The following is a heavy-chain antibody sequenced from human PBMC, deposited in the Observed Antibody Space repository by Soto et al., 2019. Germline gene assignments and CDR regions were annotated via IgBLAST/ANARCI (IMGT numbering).Heavy chain of an antibody. CDR3: ARAPMITIFGVALNCFDP. CDR2: IIPIFGTA. J-gene: IGHJ5*02. Sequence: QVQLVQSGAEVKKPGSSVKVSCKASGGTFSSYAISWVRQAPGQGLEWMGGIIPIFGTANYAQKFQGRVTITADKSASTAYIELRSLRSDDTAVYYCARAPMITIFGVALNCFDPWGQGTLVTVST. D-gene: IGHD3-3*01. V-gene: IGHV1-69*06. CDR1: GGTFSSYA.